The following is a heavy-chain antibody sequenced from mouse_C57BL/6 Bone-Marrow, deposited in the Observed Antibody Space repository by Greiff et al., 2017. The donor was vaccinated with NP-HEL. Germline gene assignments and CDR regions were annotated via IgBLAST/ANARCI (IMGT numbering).Heavy chain of an antibody. CDR3: ANPSFAY. CDR1: GYTFTSYW. CDR2: INPSSGYT. Sequence: VMLVESGAELAKPGASVKLSCKASGYTFTSYWMHWVKQRPGQGLAWIGYINPSSGYTKYNQKFKDKATLTADKSSSTAYMQLSSLTYDDSAVYYCANPSFAYWGQGTLVTVSA. V-gene: IGHV1-7*01. D-gene: IGHD6-1*01. J-gene: IGHJ3*01.